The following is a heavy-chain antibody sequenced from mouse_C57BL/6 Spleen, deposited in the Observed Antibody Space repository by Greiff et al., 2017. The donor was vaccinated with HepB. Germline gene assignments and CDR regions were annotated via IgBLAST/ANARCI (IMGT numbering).Heavy chain of an antibody. CDR1: GFTFSDYG. J-gene: IGHJ1*03. CDR3: AAVGPLTTANV. Sequence: EVNLVESGGGLVKPGGSLKLSCAASGFTFSDYGMHWVRQAPEKGLEWVAYISSGSSTIYYADTVKGRFTISRDNAKNTLFLQMTSLRSEDTAMYYCAAVGPLTTANVWGTGTTVTVSS. V-gene: IGHV5-17*01. D-gene: IGHD1-2*01. CDR2: ISSGSSTI.